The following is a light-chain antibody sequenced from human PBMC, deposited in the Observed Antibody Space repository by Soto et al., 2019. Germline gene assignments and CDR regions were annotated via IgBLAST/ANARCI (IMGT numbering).Light chain of an antibody. CDR3: QQYSGTPYT. Sequence: DIVMTQSPDSLAVYLGERTTINCKSSQSVLYSPNNKNYLAWYQQKPGQPPKLLNYWASTRESGVPDRFSGSGSGTDFTLTISSLQAEDVAVYYCQQYSGTPYTFGQGTKVEIK. J-gene: IGKJ2*01. V-gene: IGKV4-1*01. CDR1: QSVLYSPNNKNY. CDR2: WAS.